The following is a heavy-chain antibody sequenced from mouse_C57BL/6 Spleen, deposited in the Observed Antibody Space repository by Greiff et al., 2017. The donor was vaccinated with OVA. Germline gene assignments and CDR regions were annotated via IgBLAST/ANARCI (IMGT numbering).Heavy chain of an antibody. D-gene: IGHD3-3*01. CDR1: GFNIKDYY. CDR2: IDPEDGET. V-gene: IGHV14-2*01. Sequence: VQLKESGAELVKPGASVKLSCTASGFNIKDYYMHWVKQRTEQGLEWIGRIDPEDGETKYATKFQGKATITADTSSNTAYLQLSSLTSEDTAVYYCAKVRTGRGPFDYWGQGTTLTVSA. J-gene: IGHJ2*01. CDR3: AKVRTGRGPFDY.